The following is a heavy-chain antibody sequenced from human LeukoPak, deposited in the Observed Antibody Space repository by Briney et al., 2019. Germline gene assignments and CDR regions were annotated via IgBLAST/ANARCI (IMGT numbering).Heavy chain of an antibody. V-gene: IGHV4-34*01. D-gene: IGHD6-13*01. CDR3: ARVQLGGQQLVGRFDP. CDR2: INHSGST. J-gene: IGHJ5*02. Sequence: SETLSLTCAVYGGSFSGYYWSWIRQPPGKGLEWIGEINHSGSTNYNPSLKSRVTISVDTSKNQFSLKLSSVTAADTAVYYCARVQLGGQQLVGRFDPWGQGTLVTASS. CDR1: GGSFSGYY.